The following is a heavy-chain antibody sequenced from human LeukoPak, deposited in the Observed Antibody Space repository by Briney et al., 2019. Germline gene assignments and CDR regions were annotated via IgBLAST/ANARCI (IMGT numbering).Heavy chain of an antibody. V-gene: IGHV1-69*05. CDR2: IIPMFGTT. D-gene: IGHD4-11*01. Sequence: SVKVSCKASGGTFSNYAISWVRQAPGQGLEWMGRIIPMFGTTNYAQKFQGRVTITTDESTSTAYMEVSSLRIEDTAVYYCASVTVTTWAPDGHMDVWGKGTTVTVPS. CDR1: GGTFSNYA. J-gene: IGHJ6*03. CDR3: ASVTVTTWAPDGHMDV.